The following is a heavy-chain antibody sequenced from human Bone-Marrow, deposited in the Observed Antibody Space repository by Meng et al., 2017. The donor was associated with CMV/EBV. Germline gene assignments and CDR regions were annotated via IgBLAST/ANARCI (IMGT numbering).Heavy chain of an antibody. Sequence: GESLKISCAVSGFTFSSYAMSWVRQAPGKGLEWVSLIYSGGSTTYYADSVKGRFTISRDNSKNTLYLQMNSLRAEDTAVYYCAKDMEAGSYLTYYYYYGMDVWGQGTTVTVSS. CDR2: IYSGGSTT. V-gene: IGHV3-23*03. CDR1: GFTFSSYA. J-gene: IGHJ6*02. D-gene: IGHD1-26*01. CDR3: AKDMEAGSYLTYYYYYGMDV.